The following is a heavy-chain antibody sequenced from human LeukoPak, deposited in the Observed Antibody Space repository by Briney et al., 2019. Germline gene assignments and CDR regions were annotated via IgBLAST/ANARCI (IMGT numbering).Heavy chain of an antibody. D-gene: IGHD3-22*01. Sequence: GGSLRLSCAAFGFNVSSNYMSWVRQAPGKGLEWVSVIYAGGSTYHADSVKGRFTISRDISKNTLYLQMNSLRAEDTAVYYCARDLSLWRSYYYDSSGYYSQPWGQGTLVTVSS. J-gene: IGHJ5*02. CDR2: IYAGGST. CDR1: GFNVSSNY. CDR3: ARDLSLWRSYYYDSSGYYSQP. V-gene: IGHV3-66*01.